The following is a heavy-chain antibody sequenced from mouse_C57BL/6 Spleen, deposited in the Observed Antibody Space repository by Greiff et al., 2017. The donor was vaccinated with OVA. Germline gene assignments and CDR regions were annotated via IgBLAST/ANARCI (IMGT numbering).Heavy chain of an antibody. CDR3: ARLDYYYWYFDV. Sequence: QVQLKQPGAELVKPGASVKMSCKASGYTFTSYWITWVKQRPGQGLEWIGDIYPGSGSTNYNEQFKSKATLTVDTSSSTAYMQLSSLTSEDSAVYYCARLDYYYWYFDVWGTGTTVTVSS. D-gene: IGHD2-1*01. J-gene: IGHJ1*03. V-gene: IGHV1-55*01. CDR2: IYPGSGST. CDR1: GYTFTSYW.